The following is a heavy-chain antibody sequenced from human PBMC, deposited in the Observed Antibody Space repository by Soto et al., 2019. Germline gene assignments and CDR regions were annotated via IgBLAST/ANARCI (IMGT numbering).Heavy chain of an antibody. Sequence: ESGGGVVQPGRSLRLSCAASGFTFSSYGMHWVRQAPGKGLEWVAVIWYDGSNKYYADSVKGRFTISRDNSKNTLYLQMNSLRAEDTAVYYCARDYQAEWLLPYYYYYYGMDVWGQGTTVTVSS. D-gene: IGHD3-3*01. J-gene: IGHJ6*02. CDR3: ARDYQAEWLLPYYYYYYGMDV. CDR1: GFTFSSYG. CDR2: IWYDGSNK. V-gene: IGHV3-33*01.